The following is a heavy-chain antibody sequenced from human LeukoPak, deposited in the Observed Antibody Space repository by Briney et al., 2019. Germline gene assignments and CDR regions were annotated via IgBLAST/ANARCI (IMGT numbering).Heavy chain of an antibody. D-gene: IGHD2-15*01. Sequence: GGSLRLSCAASGFTFSSYGMHWVRQAPGKGLEWVAVIWYDGSNKYYADSVKGRFTISRDNSKNTLYLQMNSLRAEDTAVYYCARESRDCSGGSCYWYYYYYGMDVWGQGTTATVSS. V-gene: IGHV3-33*08. CDR3: ARESRDCSGGSCYWYYYYYGMDV. J-gene: IGHJ6*02. CDR2: IWYDGSNK. CDR1: GFTFSSYG.